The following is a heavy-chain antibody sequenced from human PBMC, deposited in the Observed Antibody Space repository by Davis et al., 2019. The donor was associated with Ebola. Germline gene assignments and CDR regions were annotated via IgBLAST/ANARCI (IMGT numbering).Heavy chain of an antibody. V-gene: IGHV4-4*07. J-gene: IGHJ6*02. CDR2: IYTIGST. D-gene: IGHD2-2*02. CDR1: GASPSSYY. Sequence: MPSEPPSPTCSLPGASPSSYYWSWIPQPAGKGLEWTGRIYTIGSTNYSPSLKSRVTMSVDTSKNQFSLKLSSVTAADTAVYYCASDTKYQLAYRGYFYYAMDVWGQGTTVTVSS. CDR3: ASDTKYQLAYRGYFYYAMDV.